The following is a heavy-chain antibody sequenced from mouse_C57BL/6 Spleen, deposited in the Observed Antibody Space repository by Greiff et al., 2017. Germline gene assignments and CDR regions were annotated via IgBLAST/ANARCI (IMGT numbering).Heavy chain of an antibody. CDR3: ARSPSYAMGD. J-gene: IGHJ4*01. Sequence: VQLQQSGAELVKPGASVKLSCTASGFNIKDYYMHWVKQRTEKGLEWIGRIEPEDGDTTYAPKFQGKATITADTSSNTAYLQLRSLTSEDTAVYYCARSPSYAMGDWGQGTSVTVSS. V-gene: IGHV14-2*01. CDR2: IEPEDGDT. CDR1: GFNIKDYY.